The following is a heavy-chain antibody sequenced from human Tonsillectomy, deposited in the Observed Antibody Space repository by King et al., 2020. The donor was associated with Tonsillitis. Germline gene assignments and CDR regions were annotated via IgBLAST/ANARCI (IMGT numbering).Heavy chain of an antibody. CDR2: ISYDGSDK. Sequence: VQLVESGGGVVQPGRSLRLSCAASGFTFSDCGMHWVRQAPGKGLDWLASISYDGSDKDYGDSVRGRFTISRDNSRNILYLQVNSLRADDTAVYYCAKEGGAQYCSSATCSADYWGQGTLLTVSS. D-gene: IGHD2-2*01. CDR1: GFTFSDCG. J-gene: IGHJ4*02. CDR3: AKEGGAQYCSSATCSADY. V-gene: IGHV3-30*18.